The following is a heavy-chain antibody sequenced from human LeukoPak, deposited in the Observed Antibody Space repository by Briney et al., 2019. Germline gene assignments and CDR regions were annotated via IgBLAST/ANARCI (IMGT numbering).Heavy chain of an antibody. Sequence: GGSLRLSCAASGFTFSAYWMTWVRQAPGEGLEWVANIKEDGTENNYVDSVKGRFTISRDNVKKSLYLEMNSLRVEDTAVYYCARGRWIDYWGQGTQVTVSS. CDR3: ARGRWIDY. CDR2: IKEDGTEN. D-gene: IGHD5-24*01. J-gene: IGHJ4*02. CDR1: GFTFSAYW. V-gene: IGHV3-7*01.